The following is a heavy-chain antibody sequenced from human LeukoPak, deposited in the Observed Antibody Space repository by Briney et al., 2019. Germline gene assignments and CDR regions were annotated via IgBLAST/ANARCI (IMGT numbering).Heavy chain of an antibody. Sequence: PGGSLRLSCAASGFTFSDYYMTWIRQAPGKGLEWVSHISSSGSTIYYADSVKGRFTISRDNAKNSLYLQMNSLRAEDTAVYYCAKGPRYLEMAPSYSDDAFDIWGQGTMVTVSS. D-gene: IGHD5-24*01. J-gene: IGHJ3*02. CDR3: AKGPRYLEMAPSYSDDAFDI. V-gene: IGHV3-11*04. CDR2: ISSSGSTI. CDR1: GFTFSDYY.